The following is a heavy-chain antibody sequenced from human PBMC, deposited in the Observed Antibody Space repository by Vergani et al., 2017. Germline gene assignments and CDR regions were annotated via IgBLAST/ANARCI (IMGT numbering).Heavy chain of an antibody. CDR1: GGSISSYY. J-gene: IGHJ6*03. CDR2: IYYSGST. V-gene: IGHV4-59*01. Sequence: QVQLQESGPGLVKPSETLSLTCTVSGGSISSYYWSWTRQPPGKGLEWIGYIYYSGSTNYNPSLKSRVTISVDTSKNQFSLKLSSVTAADTAVYYCATTVSSYYYYYMDVWGKGTTVTVSS. D-gene: IGHD4-11*01. CDR3: ATTVSSYYYYYMDV.